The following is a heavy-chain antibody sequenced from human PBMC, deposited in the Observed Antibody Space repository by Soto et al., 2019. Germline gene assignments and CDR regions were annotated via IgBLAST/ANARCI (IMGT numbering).Heavy chain of an antibody. CDR2: IIPIFGTA. CDR3: GTVPPYDYVGGSYRLAAFDI. CDR1: GGTFSSYA. Sequence: QVQLVQSGAEVKKPGSSVKVSCKASGGTFSSYAISWVRQAPGQGLEWMGGIIPIFGTANYAQKFQGRVTITADESTSTADKERSSLRSEDTAVYYCGTVPPYDYVGGSYRLAAFDIWGQGTMVTVSS. D-gene: IGHD3-16*02. V-gene: IGHV1-69*01. J-gene: IGHJ3*02.